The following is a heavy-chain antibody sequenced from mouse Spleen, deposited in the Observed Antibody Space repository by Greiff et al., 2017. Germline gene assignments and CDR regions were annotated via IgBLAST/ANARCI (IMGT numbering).Heavy chain of an antibody. D-gene: IGHD1-1*01. CDR3: ASYYYGSSYGYFDV. CDR1: GYTFTDYY. CDR2: INPNNGGT. Sequence: EVQLQQSGPELVKPGASVKISCKASGYTFTDYYMNWVKQSHGQSLEWIGDINPNNGGTSYNQKFKGKATLTVDKSSSTAYMELRSLTSEDSAVYYCASYYYGSSYGYFDVWGTGTTVTVSS. J-gene: IGHJ1*03. V-gene: IGHV1-26*01.